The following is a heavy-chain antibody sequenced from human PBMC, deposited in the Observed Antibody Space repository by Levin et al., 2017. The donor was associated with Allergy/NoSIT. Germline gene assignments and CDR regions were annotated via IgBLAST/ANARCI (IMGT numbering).Heavy chain of an antibody. J-gene: IGHJ6*03. D-gene: IGHD5-18*01. CDR3: AGTRGYSYGYDYYYYMDV. CDR1: GGSISSYY. V-gene: IGHV4-59*01. Sequence: PSETLSLTCTVSGGSISSYYWSWIRQPPGKGLEWIGYIYYSGSTNYNPSLKSRVTISVDTSKNQFSLKLSSVTAADTAVYYCAGTRGYSYGYDYYYYMDVWGKGTTVTVSS. CDR2: IYYSGST.